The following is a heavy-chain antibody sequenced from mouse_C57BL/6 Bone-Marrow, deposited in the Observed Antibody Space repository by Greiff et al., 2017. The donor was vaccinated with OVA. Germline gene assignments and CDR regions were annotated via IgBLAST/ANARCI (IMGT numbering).Heavy chain of an antibody. Sequence: EVQLVESGGGLVKPGGSLKFSCAASGFTFSDYGMHWVRQAPEKGLEWVAYISSGSSTIYYADTVKGRFTISRDNAKNTLFLQMTSLRSEDTAMYYCAISWGGDYYAMDYWGQGTSVTVSS. CDR1: GFTFSDYG. CDR3: AISWGGDYYAMDY. CDR2: ISSGSSTI. D-gene: IGHD1-1*01. J-gene: IGHJ4*01. V-gene: IGHV5-17*01.